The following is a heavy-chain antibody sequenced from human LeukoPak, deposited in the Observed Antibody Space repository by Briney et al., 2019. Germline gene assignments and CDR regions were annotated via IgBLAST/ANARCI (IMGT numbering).Heavy chain of an antibody. D-gene: IGHD2-2*01. Sequence: HSGSTYYNPSLKIRFPISVDTSKNHFSLNLSSVTAADTAVYYCARHAYCSSTSCLPLDYWGQGTLVTVSS. CDR2: HSGST. CDR3: ARHAYCSSTSCLPLDY. J-gene: IGHJ4*02. V-gene: IGHV4-30-2*04.